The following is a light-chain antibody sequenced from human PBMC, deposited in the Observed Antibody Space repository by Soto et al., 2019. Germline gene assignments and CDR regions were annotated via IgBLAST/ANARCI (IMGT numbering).Light chain of an antibody. CDR1: SSNIGAGYD. CDR2: GNN. J-gene: IGLJ2*01. V-gene: IGLV1-40*01. Sequence: QSVLTQPPSVSGATGQTITISCTGRSSNIGAGYDVHWYQRLPGRAPKLLIYGNNSRPSGAPDRFSGSKSGTSVSLAITGLRGEDEADYHCQSYDSSLTNAVFGGGTKLTVL. CDR3: QSYDSSLTNAV.